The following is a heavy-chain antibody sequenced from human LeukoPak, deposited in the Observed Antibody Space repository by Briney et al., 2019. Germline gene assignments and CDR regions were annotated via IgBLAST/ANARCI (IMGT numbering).Heavy chain of an antibody. CDR3: ARPTGTTLDAFDI. J-gene: IGHJ3*02. Sequence: GASVKVSCKASGGTFSSYAISRVRQAPGQGLEWMGGIIPIFGTANYAQKFQGRVTITTDESTSTAYMELSSLRSEDTAVYYCARPTGTTLDAFDIWGQGTMVTVSS. CDR1: GGTFSSYA. V-gene: IGHV1-69*05. D-gene: IGHD1-7*01. CDR2: IIPIFGTA.